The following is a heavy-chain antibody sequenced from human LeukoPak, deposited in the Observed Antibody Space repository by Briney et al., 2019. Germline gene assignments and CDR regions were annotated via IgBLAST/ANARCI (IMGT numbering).Heavy chain of an antibody. Sequence: GGSLRLSCAASGFTFSSYAMHWVRQAPGKGLEWVAVISYDGSNKYYADSVKGRFTISRDNSKNTLYLQMNSLRAEDTAVYYCARGDGSGNTYFDYWGQGTLVTVSS. J-gene: IGHJ4*02. CDR1: GFTFSSYA. CDR2: ISYDGSNK. D-gene: IGHD3-10*01. V-gene: IGHV3-30*14. CDR3: ARGDGSGNTYFDY.